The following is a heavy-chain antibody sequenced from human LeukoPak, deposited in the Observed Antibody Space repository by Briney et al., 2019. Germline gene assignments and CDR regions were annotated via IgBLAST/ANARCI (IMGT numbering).Heavy chain of an antibody. J-gene: IGHJ5*02. V-gene: IGHV3-33*06. CDR1: GFAFSRYA. CDR2: IWFDGTTK. CDR3: AKPGRFDP. Sequence: GGSLRLSCAASGFAFSRYAMHWVRQAPGKGLEWVAVIWFDGTTKDYGDSVKGRFTISRDNSKNTLYLQMNSLRAEDTAVYYCAKPGRFDPWGQGTLVAVSS.